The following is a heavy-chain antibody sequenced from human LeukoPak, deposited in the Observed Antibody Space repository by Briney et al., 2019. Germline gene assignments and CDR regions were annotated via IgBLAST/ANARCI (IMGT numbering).Heavy chain of an antibody. CDR3: ARVLPHSDPLDY. V-gene: IGHV3-74*01. CDR2: INSDGINT. J-gene: IGHJ4*02. Sequence: GGSLRLSCAASGFTFSNYWMHWVRQAPGKGLVWVSRINSDGINTSYADSVKGRFTISRDNAKNSLYLQMNSLRAEDTAVYYCARVLPHSDPLDYWGQGTLVTVSS. CDR1: GFTFSNYW. D-gene: IGHD2-15*01.